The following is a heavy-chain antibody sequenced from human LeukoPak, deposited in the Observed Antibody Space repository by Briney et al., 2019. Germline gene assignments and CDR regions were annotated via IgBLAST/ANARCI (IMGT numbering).Heavy chain of an antibody. Sequence: ASVKVSCKASGYTFTGYYMHWVRQAPGQGLEWMGWINPNSGGTNYAQKFQGRVTMTRDTSISTAYMELSRLRSDDTAVYYCARSGHGTYYYFDYWGQGTLVTVSS. V-gene: IGHV1-2*02. CDR2: INPNSGGT. CDR1: GYTFTGYY. J-gene: IGHJ4*02. D-gene: IGHD1-26*01. CDR3: ARSGHGTYYYFDY.